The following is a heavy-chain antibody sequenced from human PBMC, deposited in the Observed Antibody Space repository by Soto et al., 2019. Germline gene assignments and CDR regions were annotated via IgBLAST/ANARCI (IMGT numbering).Heavy chain of an antibody. D-gene: IGHD6-19*01. J-gene: IGHJ4*02. CDR1: GFTFSSYG. Sequence: GGSLRLSCAASGFTFSSYGMHWVRQAPGKGLEWVAVIWYDGSKKYYADSVKGRFTISRDNSKNTLYLQMNSLRAEDTAVYYCARDKAIGVAGTVGLDYWGQGTLVTVSS. CDR3: ARDKAIGVAGTVGLDY. V-gene: IGHV3-33*01. CDR2: IWYDGSKK.